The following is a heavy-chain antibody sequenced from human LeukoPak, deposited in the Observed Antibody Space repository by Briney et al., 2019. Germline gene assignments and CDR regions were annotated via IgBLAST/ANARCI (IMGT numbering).Heavy chain of an antibody. CDR1: GGSISSYY. Sequence: PSETLSLTCTVSGGSISSYYWSWIRQPPGKGLEWIGYIYYSGSTNYNPSLKSRVTLSVDTSKNQFSLKLSSVTAADTAVYYCAGFTMVTKEGLDYYGRDVWGQGTTVSVSS. D-gene: IGHD4-17*01. CDR3: AGFTMVTKEGLDYYGRDV. J-gene: IGHJ6*02. V-gene: IGHV4-59*12. CDR2: IYYSGST.